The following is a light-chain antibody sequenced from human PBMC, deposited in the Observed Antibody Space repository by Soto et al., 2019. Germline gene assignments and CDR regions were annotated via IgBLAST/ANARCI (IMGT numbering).Light chain of an antibody. Sequence: DIQMTQSPSSLSASVGDRVTITCRASQSISSYLNWYQQKPGKAPKVLIYAASSLQSGVPSRFSGSGSGTDFTLTISSLQPEDFATYYCQQGYRTPFTFGPGTKVDIK. V-gene: IGKV1-39*01. J-gene: IGKJ3*01. CDR2: AAS. CDR3: QQGYRTPFT. CDR1: QSISSY.